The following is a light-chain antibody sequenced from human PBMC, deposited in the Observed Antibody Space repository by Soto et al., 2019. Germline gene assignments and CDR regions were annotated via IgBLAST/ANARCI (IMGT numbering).Light chain of an antibody. Sequence: QSVLTLPPSVSGAPGQRVTISCTGSSSNIGAGYDVNWYQQLPGTAPKLLIFGDSNRPSGVPDRFSGSKSGTSASLAITGLQAADEADYYCQSSDSRLSGSDVFGTGTKVTVL. J-gene: IGLJ1*01. CDR1: SSNIGAGYD. V-gene: IGLV1-40*01. CDR2: GDS. CDR3: QSSDSRLSGSDV.